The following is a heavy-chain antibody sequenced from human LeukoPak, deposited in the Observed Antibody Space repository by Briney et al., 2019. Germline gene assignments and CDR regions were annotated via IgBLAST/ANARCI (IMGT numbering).Heavy chain of an antibody. D-gene: IGHD3-16*01. CDR2: IYTSVNT. CDR1: GGPISSGSYY. Sequence: PSETLSLTCTVSGGPISSGSYYWSWIRQPAGKGLEWIGRIYTSVNTNYNPSLKSRVSISVVTSKNQFSLQLSSVTAADTAVYYCAREVHDYVWGSQHDALDIWGQGTMVTVSS. V-gene: IGHV4-61*02. CDR3: AREVHDYVWGSQHDALDI. J-gene: IGHJ3*02.